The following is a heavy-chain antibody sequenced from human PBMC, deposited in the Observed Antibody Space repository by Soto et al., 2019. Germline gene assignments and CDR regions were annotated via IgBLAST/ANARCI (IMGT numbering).Heavy chain of an antibody. V-gene: IGHV4-39*01. CDR1: GGSISSSSYY. CDR3: ARQRLYYYGMDV. CDR2: IYYSGST. J-gene: IGHJ6*02. Sequence: SETLSLTCTVSGGSISSSSYYWGWIRQPPGKGLEWIGSIYYSGSTYYNPSLKSRVTISVDTSKNQFSLKLSSVTVADTAVYYCARQRLYYYGMDVWGQGTTVTVSS.